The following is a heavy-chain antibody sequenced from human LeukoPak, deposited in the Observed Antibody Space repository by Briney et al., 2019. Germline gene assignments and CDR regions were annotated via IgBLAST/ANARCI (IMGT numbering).Heavy chain of an antibody. V-gene: IGHV3-23*01. J-gene: IGHJ4*02. CDR2: ISGSGGST. D-gene: IGHD1-26*01. Sequence: GGSLRLSCAASGFSFSIYFMNWVRQAPGKGLEWVSAISGSGGSTYYADSVKGRFTISRDNSKNTLYLQMNSLRAENTAVYYCAKDPYSGSYFDYWGQGTLVTVSS. CDR1: GFSFSIYF. CDR3: AKDPYSGSYFDY.